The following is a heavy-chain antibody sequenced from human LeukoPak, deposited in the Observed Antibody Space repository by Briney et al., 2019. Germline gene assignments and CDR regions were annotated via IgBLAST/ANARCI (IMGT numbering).Heavy chain of an antibody. Sequence: SETLSLTCTVSGGSISSYYWSWIRQPPGKGLEWIGEINHSGSTNYNPSLKSRVTISVDTSKNQFSLKLSSVTAADTAVYYCARGQGYCSGGSCYLVYWGQGTLVTVSS. CDR2: INHSGST. V-gene: IGHV4-34*01. CDR3: ARGQGYCSGGSCYLVY. J-gene: IGHJ4*02. CDR1: GGSISSYY. D-gene: IGHD2-15*01.